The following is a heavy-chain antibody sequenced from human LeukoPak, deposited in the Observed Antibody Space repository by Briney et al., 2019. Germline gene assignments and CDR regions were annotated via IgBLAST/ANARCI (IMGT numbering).Heavy chain of an antibody. J-gene: IGHJ6*03. CDR3: ARGDFCSKSNCYLRPMDV. CDR1: GGSISDYY. D-gene: IGHD3-3*01. CDR2: IYYSGST. V-gene: IGHV4-59*01. Sequence: SETLSLTCTVSGGSISDYYWNWIRRPPGKGLEWIGYIYYSGSTTYNPSLKSRVTMSVDTAKNQFSLKLRSVTAADTAVYFCARGDFCSKSNCYLRPMDVWGKGTTVTVSS.